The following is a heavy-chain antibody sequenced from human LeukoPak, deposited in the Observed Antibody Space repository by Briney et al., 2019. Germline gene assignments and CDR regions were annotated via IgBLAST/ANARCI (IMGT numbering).Heavy chain of an antibody. CDR2: TYYRSKWYN. J-gene: IGHJ5*02. CDR1: GDSVSSKSAA. V-gene: IGHV6-1*01. CDR3: ARTTFTTFVNWFDP. D-gene: IGHD1-1*01. Sequence: SQTLSLTCAISGDSVSSKSAAWNWIRQSPSRGLEWLGRTYYRSKWYNDYAVSVKSRITINPDTSKNQFSLQLSYVTPEDTAVYFCARTTFTTFVNWFDPWGQGTLVTVSS.